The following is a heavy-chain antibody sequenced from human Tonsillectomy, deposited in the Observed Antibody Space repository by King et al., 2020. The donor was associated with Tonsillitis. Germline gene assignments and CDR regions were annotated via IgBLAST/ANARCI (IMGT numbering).Heavy chain of an antibody. J-gene: IGHJ6*03. CDR2: INHSGST. V-gene: IGHV4-34*01. D-gene: IGHD3-10*01. Sequence: VQLQQWGAGLLKPSETLSLTCAVYGGSFSGYYWSWIRQPPGKGLEWIGEINHSGSTNYNPSLKSRVTISVDTSKNQFSLKLSSVTAADTAVYYCARGRRITMVRGVISPTYYYYYYMDVWGKGTTVTVSS. CDR3: ARGRRITMVRGVISPTYYYYYYMDV. CDR1: GGSFSGYY.